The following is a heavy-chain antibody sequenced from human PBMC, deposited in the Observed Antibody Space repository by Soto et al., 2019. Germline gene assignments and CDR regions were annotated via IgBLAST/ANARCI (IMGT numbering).Heavy chain of an antibody. Sequence: VGSLILSCSASGCTFGSYWVHWVRQSPGKGLVWVSQIDSDGRSTTYADTVKGRFTVSRDNAKNKLFLQMNSLRAEDTAVYYCVRDYDSSGFYSGHWGQGTLVTVSS. CDR2: IDSDGRST. CDR3: VRDYDSSGFYSGH. CDR1: GCTFGSYW. J-gene: IGHJ4*02. V-gene: IGHV3-74*03. D-gene: IGHD3-22*01.